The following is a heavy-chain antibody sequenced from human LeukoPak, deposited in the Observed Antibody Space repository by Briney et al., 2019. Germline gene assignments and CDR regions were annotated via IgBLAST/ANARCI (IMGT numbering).Heavy chain of an antibody. CDR3: AREAAWGQWYFDY. CDR1: GFTFRSYG. CDR2: VADDGNHK. J-gene: IGHJ4*02. Sequence: GGSLRLSCAASGFTFRSYGMHWVRQAPGKGLEWWAVVADDGNHKVYADSAKGRFTIYRDNSKNTLYLQMDSLRAEDTAVYYCAREAAWGQWYFDYWGQGTLVTVSS. D-gene: IGHD2-15*01. V-gene: IGHV3-30*03.